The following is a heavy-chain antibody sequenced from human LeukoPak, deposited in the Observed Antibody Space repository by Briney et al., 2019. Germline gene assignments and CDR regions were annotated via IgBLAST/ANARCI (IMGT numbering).Heavy chain of an antibody. D-gene: IGHD6-19*01. Sequence: EGSLRLSCAASRFTVSSNYMSWVRQAPGKGLEWVSVIYSGGGTYYADSVKGRFTISRDNAKNSLYLQMNSLRAEDTAVYYCARDGYSSGWYFYYFDYWGQGTLVTVSS. CDR3: ARDGYSSGWYFYYFDY. CDR1: RFTVSSNY. J-gene: IGHJ4*02. CDR2: IYSGGGT. V-gene: IGHV3-53*01.